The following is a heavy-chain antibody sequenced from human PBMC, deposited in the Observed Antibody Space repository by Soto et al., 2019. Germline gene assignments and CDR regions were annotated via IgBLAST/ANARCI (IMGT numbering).Heavy chain of an antibody. Sequence: SETLSLTCTVSGGSISSSSSYWGWIRQPPGKGLEWIGTIYSGSTYYDPSLKSRVTISVDTSKNQFSLKLSSVAAADTAIYFCATTRGIAVGGSFDYWGQGTLVTVSS. CDR2: IYSGST. V-gene: IGHV4-39*01. CDR1: GGSISSSSSY. D-gene: IGHD6-13*01. J-gene: IGHJ4*02. CDR3: ATTRGIAVGGSFDY.